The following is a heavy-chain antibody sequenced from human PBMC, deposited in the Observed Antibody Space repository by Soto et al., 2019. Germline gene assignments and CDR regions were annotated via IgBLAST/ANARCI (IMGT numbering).Heavy chain of an antibody. V-gene: IGHV4-61*01. Sequence: PSETLSLTCTVSGGSVSSGSYYWSWIRQPPGKGLEWIGYIYYSGGTNYNPSLKSRVTISVDTSKNQFSLQLSSVTAADTAVYFCAREDDGGDRDYYGLDVWGQGTTVTVSS. J-gene: IGHJ6*02. CDR2: IYYSGGT. CDR3: AREDDGGDRDYYGLDV. D-gene: IGHD2-21*02. CDR1: GGSVSSGSYY.